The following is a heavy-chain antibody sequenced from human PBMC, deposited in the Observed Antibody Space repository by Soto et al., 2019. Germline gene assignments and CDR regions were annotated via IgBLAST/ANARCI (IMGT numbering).Heavy chain of an antibody. Sequence: PGGSLRLSCAASGFTFSSYWMSWVRQAPGKGLEWVANIKQDGSEKYYVDSVKGRFTISRDNSKNTLYLQVNSLRADDTAVYYCAKTANGWFSAFDIWGQGTMVTVSS. CDR2: IKQDGSEK. V-gene: IGHV3-7*03. CDR1: GFTFSSYW. J-gene: IGHJ3*02. D-gene: IGHD6-19*01. CDR3: AKTANGWFSAFDI.